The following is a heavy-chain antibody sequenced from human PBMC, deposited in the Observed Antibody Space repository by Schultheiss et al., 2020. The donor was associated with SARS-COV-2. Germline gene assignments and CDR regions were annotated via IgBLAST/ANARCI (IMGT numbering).Heavy chain of an antibody. CDR1: GGSFSSYA. V-gene: IGHV1-69*13. Sequence: SVKVSCKASGGSFSSYAISWMRQAPGQGLEWMGGIIPIFGTVNHAQKFRGRVTITADESTRTAYMELSSLRSEDTAVYYCARPTYYDFWSGFSRVPTNDAFDIWGQGTMVTVSS. D-gene: IGHD3-3*01. CDR2: IIPIFGTV. J-gene: IGHJ3*02. CDR3: ARPTYYDFWSGFSRVPTNDAFDI.